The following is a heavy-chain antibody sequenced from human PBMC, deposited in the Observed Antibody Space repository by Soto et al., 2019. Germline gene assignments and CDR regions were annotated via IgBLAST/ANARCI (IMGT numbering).Heavy chain of an antibody. CDR2: IIPIFGTA. D-gene: IGHD3-22*01. CDR3: AFNYYDGSGYPQ. Sequence: QVQLVQSGAEVKKPVSSVKVSCKASGGTFTSYGINWVRQAPGQGLEWMGGIIPIFGTAKYAQKFQGRLTITADASTSTAYMELSSLRSEDTDVYYCAFNYYDGSGYPQWGQGTPVTVSS. J-gene: IGHJ4*02. CDR1: GGTFTSYG. V-gene: IGHV1-69*12.